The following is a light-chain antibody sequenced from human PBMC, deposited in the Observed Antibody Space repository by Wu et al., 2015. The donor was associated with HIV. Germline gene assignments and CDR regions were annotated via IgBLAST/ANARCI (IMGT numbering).Light chain of an antibody. CDR2: GAS. V-gene: IGKV3-20*01. J-gene: IGKJ5*01. CDR1: QSVYSSY. CDR3: QQYGGTPIT. Sequence: ENVLTQSPGTLSMSPGERATLSCRASQSVYSSYLGWYQQKPGQAPRLLIYGASSRATGVPDRFSGSGSGTDFTLTISRLEPEDFAMYYCQQYGGTPITFGQGTRLEIK.